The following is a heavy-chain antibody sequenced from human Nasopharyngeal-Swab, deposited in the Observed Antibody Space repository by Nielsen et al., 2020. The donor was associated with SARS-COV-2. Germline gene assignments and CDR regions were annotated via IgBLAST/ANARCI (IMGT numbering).Heavy chain of an antibody. CDR2: IYYSGST. V-gene: IGHV4-39*01. CDR1: GGSISSSSYY. CDR3: ARQELELALRWFDP. D-gene: IGHD1-7*01. Sequence: SETLSLTCTVSGGSISSSSYYWGWIRQPPGKGLEWIGSIYYSGSTYYNPPLKSRVTISVDTSKNQFSLKLSSVTAADTAVYYCARQELELALRWFDPWGQGTLVTVSS. J-gene: IGHJ5*02.